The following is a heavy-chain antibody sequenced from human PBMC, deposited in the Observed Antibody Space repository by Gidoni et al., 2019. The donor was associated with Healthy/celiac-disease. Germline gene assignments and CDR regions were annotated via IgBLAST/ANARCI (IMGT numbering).Heavy chain of an antibody. V-gene: IGHV3-9*01. J-gene: IGHJ4*02. CDR1: GLTFDDYA. CDR3: AKDMHYDILTGPIDY. D-gene: IGHD3-9*01. Sequence: EVQLVESGGGLVQPGRSLRLSCAASGLTFDDYAMHWVRQAPGKGLEWVSGISWNSGSIGYADSVKGRFTISRDNAKNSLYLQMNSLRAEDTALYYCAKDMHYDILTGPIDYWGQGTLVTVSS. CDR2: ISWNSGSI.